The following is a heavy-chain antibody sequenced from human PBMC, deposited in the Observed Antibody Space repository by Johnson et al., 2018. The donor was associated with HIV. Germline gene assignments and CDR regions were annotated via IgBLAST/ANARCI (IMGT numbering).Heavy chain of an antibody. CDR1: GFSFIDYA. CDR3: ANSLLLDAFNI. J-gene: IGHJ3*02. Sequence: MQLVESGGGLVRPGGSLRLSCVASGFSFIDYAMIWVRQAPGKGLEWVSFISGGEDDTYYADSVKGRFTISRDNSKTTLYLQMNSLRDEDTAVYYCANSLLLDAFNIWGQGTVVTVSS. CDR2: ISGGEDDT. V-gene: IGHV3-23*04.